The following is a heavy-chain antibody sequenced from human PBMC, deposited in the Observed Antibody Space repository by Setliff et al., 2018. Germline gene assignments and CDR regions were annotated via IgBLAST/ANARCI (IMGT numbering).Heavy chain of an antibody. J-gene: IGHJ4*02. D-gene: IGHD3-16*01. V-gene: IGHV4-39*07. CDR1: GGSISSMSYY. CDR3: RLWSHDYHNDY. Sequence: PSETLSLTCTVSGGSISSMSYYWGWIRQPPGKGLECIGSIYHSGSSYYNSSLRSRVTISVDTSKNQFSLILRSVTAADTAVYYCRLWSHDYHNDYWGQGTLVTVSS. CDR2: IYHSGSS.